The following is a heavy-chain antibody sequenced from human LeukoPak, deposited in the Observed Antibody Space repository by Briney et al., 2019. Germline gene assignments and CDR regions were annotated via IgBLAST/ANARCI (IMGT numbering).Heavy chain of an antibody. Sequence: GGSLRLSCAASGFTFSSYGMHWVRQATGKGLEWEAVISYDGSNKYYADSVKGRFTISRDNSKNTLYLQMNSLRAEDTAVYYCAKGVGRYFDWLFLFDYWGQGTLVTVSS. CDR2: ISYDGSNK. V-gene: IGHV3-30*18. CDR1: GFTFSSYG. CDR3: AKGVGRYFDWLFLFDY. J-gene: IGHJ4*02. D-gene: IGHD3-9*01.